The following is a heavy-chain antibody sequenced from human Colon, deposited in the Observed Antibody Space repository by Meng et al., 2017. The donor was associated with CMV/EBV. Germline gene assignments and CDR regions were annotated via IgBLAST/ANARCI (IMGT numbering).Heavy chain of an antibody. D-gene: IGHD3-10*01. Sequence: TFSVSGASIGSGTYSWSWIRQHPVKGLEWFGFIHSTGSTHYNPSLKSRVSISRDTSNNRFSLTLTSVTSADTAIYYCARDTIRDGVDYWGPGILVTVSS. J-gene: IGHJ4*02. CDR3: ARDTIRDGVDY. CDR1: GASIGSGTYS. CDR2: IHSTGST. V-gene: IGHV4-31*03.